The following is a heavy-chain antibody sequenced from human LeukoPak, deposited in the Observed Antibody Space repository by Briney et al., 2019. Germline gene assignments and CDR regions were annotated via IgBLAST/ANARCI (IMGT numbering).Heavy chain of an antibody. D-gene: IGHD3-22*01. CDR2: IKTDGSEK. CDR1: GFTFSNYW. V-gene: IGHV3-7*01. J-gene: IGHJ1*01. CDR3: ATYSSLNRREFQY. Sequence: GGSLRLSCEGSGFTFSNYWMGWARQAPGKGLQWVANIKTDGSEKYYVDSVKGRFTISRDNAKNSLYLQMNSLRAEDTAVYYCATYSSLNRREFQYWGQGTLLTVSS.